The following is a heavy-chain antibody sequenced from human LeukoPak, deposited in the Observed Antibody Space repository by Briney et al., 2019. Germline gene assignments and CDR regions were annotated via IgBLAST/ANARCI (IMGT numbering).Heavy chain of an antibody. J-gene: IGHJ5*02. Sequence: DSLKVSCKASGYTFTGYYMHWVRQAPGQGLEWMGWIYPNSGGTNYAQKFQGRVTMTRDTSISTAYMELSRLRSDDTAVYYCARDLYDILTGYYWFDPWGQGTLVTVSS. CDR3: ARDLYDILTGYYWFDP. CDR1: GYTFTGYY. V-gene: IGHV1-2*02. D-gene: IGHD3-9*01. CDR2: IYPNSGGT.